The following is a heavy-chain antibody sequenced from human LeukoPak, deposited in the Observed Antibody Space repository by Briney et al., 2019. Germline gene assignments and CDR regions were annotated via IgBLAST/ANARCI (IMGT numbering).Heavy chain of an antibody. CDR1: GYTFTSYG. J-gene: IGHJ4*02. CDR3: AREPPVYGEVSAYFDY. V-gene: IGHV1-18*01. Sequence: ASVKVSCKASGYTFTSYGISWVRQAPGQGLEWMGWISAYNGNTNYAQKLQGRVTMTTDTSTSTAYMELRSLRSDDTAVYYCAREPPVYGEVSAYFDYWGQGTLVTVSS. D-gene: IGHD4-17*01. CDR2: ISAYNGNT.